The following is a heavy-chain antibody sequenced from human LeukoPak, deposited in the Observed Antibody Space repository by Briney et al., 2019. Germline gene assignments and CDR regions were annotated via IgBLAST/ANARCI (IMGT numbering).Heavy chain of an antibody. V-gene: IGHV1-18*01. D-gene: IGHD3-22*01. CDR2: ISAYNGNT. J-gene: IGHJ4*02. CDR3: ATDTTYYYDSSGYHY. Sequence: ASVKVSCKASGYTFTSYGISWVRQAPGQGLEWMGWISAYNGNTNYAQKLQGRVTMTTDTSTSTAYMELRSLISDDTAVYYCATDTTYYYDSSGYHYWGQGTLVTVSS. CDR1: GYTFTSYG.